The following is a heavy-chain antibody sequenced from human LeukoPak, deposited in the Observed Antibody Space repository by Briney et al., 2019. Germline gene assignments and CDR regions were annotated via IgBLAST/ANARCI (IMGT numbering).Heavy chain of an antibody. J-gene: IGHJ4*02. CDR2: INPNSGT. V-gene: IGHV1-2*04. Sequence: ASVKVSCKASGYTFTGYYMHWVRQAPGQGLEWMGWINPNSGTKYAQKFQDWVTMTRDTSISTAYMELSRLRSDDTAVYYCARGEDNGDDFDYWGQGTLVTVSS. CDR3: ARGEDNGDDFDY. D-gene: IGHD4-17*01. CDR1: GYTFTGYY.